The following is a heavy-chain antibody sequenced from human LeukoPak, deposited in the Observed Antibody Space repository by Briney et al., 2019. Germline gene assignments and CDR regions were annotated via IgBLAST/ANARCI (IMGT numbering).Heavy chain of an antibody. D-gene: IGHD3-10*01. CDR2: INHSGST. CDR1: GGSFSGYY. CDR3: ARGRVGMVRGVIIKGSYHMDV. Sequence: PSETLSLTCAVYGGSFSGYYWSWIRQPPGKGLEWIGDINHSGSTNYNPSLKSRVTISVDTSKNQFSLKLSSVTAADTAVYYCARGRVGMVRGVIIKGSYHMDVWGKGTTVTVSS. J-gene: IGHJ6*03. V-gene: IGHV4-34*01.